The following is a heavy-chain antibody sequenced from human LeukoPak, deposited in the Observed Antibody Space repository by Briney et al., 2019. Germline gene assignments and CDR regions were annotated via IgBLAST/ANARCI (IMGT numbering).Heavy chain of an antibody. Sequence: PSETLSLTCTVSGGSISSSSYYWGWIRQPPGKGLEWIGSIYYSGSTYYNPSLKSPVTISVDTSKNQFSMNLRSVNTANMAVYYCAREGGDYGSGSYGMDVWGEGATVTVSS. CDR1: GGSISSSSYY. CDR3: AREGGDYGSGSYGMDV. J-gene: IGHJ6*04. D-gene: IGHD3-10*01. CDR2: IYYSGST. V-gene: IGHV4-39*02.